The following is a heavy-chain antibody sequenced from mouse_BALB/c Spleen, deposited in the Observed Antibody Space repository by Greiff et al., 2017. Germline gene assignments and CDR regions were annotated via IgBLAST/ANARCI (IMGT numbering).Heavy chain of an antibody. CDR2: ISSGGGNT. CDR3: ARLYYGNYFDY. V-gene: IGHV5-9*03. J-gene: IGHJ2*01. Sequence: EVKVVESGGGLVKPGGSLKLSCAASGFTFSSYTMSWVRQTPEKRLEWVATISSGGGNTYYPDSVKGRFTISRDIAKNNLYLQMSSLRSEDTALYYCARLYYGNYFDYWGQGTTLTVSS. CDR1: GFTFSSYT. D-gene: IGHD2-1*01.